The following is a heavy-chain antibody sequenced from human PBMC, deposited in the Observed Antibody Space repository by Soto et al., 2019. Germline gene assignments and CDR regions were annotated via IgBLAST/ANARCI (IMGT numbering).Heavy chain of an antibody. CDR1: GGSISRSSYY. CDR3: SRRAPEGFDP. J-gene: IGHJ5*02. V-gene: IGHV4-39*01. CDR2: MYYSGST. Sequence: PSETLSLTCTVSGGSISRSSYYWGWIRQPPGKGLEWIGSMYYSGSTYYNPSLKSRVTMSIDTPKNQLSLKLTSVTAADTAVYYCSRRAPEGFDPWGQGTLVTVSS.